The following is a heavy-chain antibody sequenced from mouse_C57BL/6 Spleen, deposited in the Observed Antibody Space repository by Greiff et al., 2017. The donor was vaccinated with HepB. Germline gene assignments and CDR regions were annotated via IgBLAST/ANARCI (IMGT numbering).Heavy chain of an antibody. D-gene: IGHD1-1*02. Sequence: QVQLKASGAELVKPGASVKISCKASGYAFSSYWMNWVKQRPGKGLEWIGQIYPGDGDTNYNGKFKGKATLTADKSSSTAYMQLSSLTSEDSAVYFCARSGGSYEDFDVWGTGTTVTVSS. V-gene: IGHV1-80*01. CDR1: GYAFSSYW. CDR3: ARSGGSYEDFDV. CDR2: IYPGDGDT. J-gene: IGHJ1*03.